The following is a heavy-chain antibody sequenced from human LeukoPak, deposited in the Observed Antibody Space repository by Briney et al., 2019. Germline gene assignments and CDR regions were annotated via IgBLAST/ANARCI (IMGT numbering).Heavy chain of an antibody. CDR2: IIPIFGTV. V-gene: IGHV1-69*13. D-gene: IGHD3-16*01. J-gene: IGHJ3*02. CDR1: GGTFSSYT. CDR3: ARADYVWGSYAI. Sequence: ASVKVSCKASGGTFSSYTIYWVRQAPGQGLEWMGGIIPIFGTVNYAQKFQGRVTITADESTSTGYMEMSSLRSEDTAVYYCARADYVWGSYAIWGQGTMVTVSS.